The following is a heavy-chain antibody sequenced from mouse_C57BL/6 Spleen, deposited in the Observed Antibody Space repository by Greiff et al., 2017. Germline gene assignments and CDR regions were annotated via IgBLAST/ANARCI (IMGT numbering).Heavy chain of an antibody. CDR3: ARGSDGYYFYYAMDY. Sequence: QVQLKQPGAELVKPGASVKMSCKASGYTFTSYWITWVKQRPGQGLEWIGDIYPGSGSTNYNEKFKSKATLTVDTSSSTAYMQLSSLTSEDSAVYYCARGSDGYYFYYAMDYWGQGTSVTVSS. CDR2: IYPGSGST. D-gene: IGHD2-3*01. J-gene: IGHJ4*01. CDR1: GYTFTSYW. V-gene: IGHV1-55*01.